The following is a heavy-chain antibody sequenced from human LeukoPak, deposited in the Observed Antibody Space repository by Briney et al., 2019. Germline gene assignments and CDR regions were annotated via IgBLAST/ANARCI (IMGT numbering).Heavy chain of an antibody. CDR1: EFTFSSYG. CDR3: AKDPNGDYIGTFDM. V-gene: IGHV3-23*01. D-gene: IGHD4-17*01. CDR2: ISGNTANT. Sequence: GGSLRLSCAASEFTFSSYGMSWVRQAPGKGLEWVSWISGNTANTYYADSVQGRFSISRDNSKNTLYLQMYSLRAEDTAIYYCAKDPNGDYIGTFDMWGQGTMVTVSS. J-gene: IGHJ3*02.